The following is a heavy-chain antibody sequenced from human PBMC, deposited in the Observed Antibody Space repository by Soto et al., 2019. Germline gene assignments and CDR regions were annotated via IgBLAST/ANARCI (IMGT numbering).Heavy chain of an antibody. V-gene: IGHV3-48*04. J-gene: IGHJ6*02. CDR1: GVTVSSYS. Sequence: PGGAVGLSGAASGVTVSSYSMNWVRQAPGKGLEWVSYISSKSSTTSYADSVKGRFTLSRDNAKNTLYLQMNSLRAEDTAVYYCASLIRPEHYSYYYGMAVWGQGTPVTVSS. D-gene: IGHD1-1*01. CDR2: ISSKSSTT. CDR3: ASLIRPEHYSYYYGMAV.